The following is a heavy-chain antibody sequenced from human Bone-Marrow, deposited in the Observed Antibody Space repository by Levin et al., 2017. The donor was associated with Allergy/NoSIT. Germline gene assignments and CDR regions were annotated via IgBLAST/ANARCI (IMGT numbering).Heavy chain of an antibody. D-gene: IGHD3-22*01. J-gene: IGHJ4*02. CDR2: INPGGGST. V-gene: IGHV1-46*01. CDR3: VRDRRPESSAYYRGFGELWTGFFDS. Sequence: ASVKVSCKASGYTFTSYYMHWVRQAPGQGPEWMGLINPGGGSTRYAQRFQGRVTMTRDTSTSTIYMDLRSLTSDDTAVYFCVRDRRPESSAYYRGFGELWTGFFDSWGQGTL. CDR1: GYTFTSYY.